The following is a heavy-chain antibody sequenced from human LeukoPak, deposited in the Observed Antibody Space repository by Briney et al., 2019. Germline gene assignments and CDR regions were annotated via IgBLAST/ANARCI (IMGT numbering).Heavy chain of an antibody. CDR1: GGSISSYY. J-gene: IGHJ4*02. CDR3: ARGSGGSHYDY. D-gene: IGHD1-26*01. Sequence: SETLSLTCTVSGGSISSYYGSWIRQPPGKGLEWIGYIYYSGSTNYNPSLRSRVTISVDTSKNQFSLKLSSVTAADTAVYYCARGSGGSHYDYWGQGTLVTVPS. CDR2: IYYSGST. V-gene: IGHV4-59*01.